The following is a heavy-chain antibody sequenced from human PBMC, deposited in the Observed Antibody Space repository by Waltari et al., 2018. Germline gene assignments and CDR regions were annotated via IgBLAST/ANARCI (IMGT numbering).Heavy chain of an antibody. CDR2: VIPSFGTA. J-gene: IGHJ6*02. CDR1: GGNFSSYA. CDR3: ARGGSAYYYYYGMDV. Sequence: QVQLVQSGAEVKKPGSSVKVSCKASGGNFSSYAISWVRQAPGQGLEWMGRVIPSFGTANYAQKFQGRVTITADKSTSTAYMELSSLRSEDTAVYYCARGGSAYYYYYGMDVWGQGTTVTVSS. V-gene: IGHV1-69*08. D-gene: IGHD1-26*01.